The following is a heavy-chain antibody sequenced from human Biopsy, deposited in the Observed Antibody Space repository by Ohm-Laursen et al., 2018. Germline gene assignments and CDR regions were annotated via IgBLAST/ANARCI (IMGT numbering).Heavy chain of an antibody. D-gene: IGHD2-21*02. V-gene: IGHV4-59*11. Sequence: GTLYLTCTVSGGSFTGHYWTWIRQPPGKGLEWIGHISYTGYTSYKSSLKSRVTISLDTSRKHFSLRLTSLTAADTAVYYCVRVSVTAYTLPRWFFDLWGRGTLVTVSS. CDR2: ISYTGYT. CDR1: GGSFTGHY. J-gene: IGHJ2*01. CDR3: VRVSVTAYTLPRWFFDL.